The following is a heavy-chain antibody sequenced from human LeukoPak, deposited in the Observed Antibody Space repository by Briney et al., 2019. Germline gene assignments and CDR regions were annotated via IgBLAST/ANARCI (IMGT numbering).Heavy chain of an antibody. V-gene: IGHV3-74*01. Sequence: GGSLRLSCAASGFTFSNYWMHWVRQAPGKGLVWVSRINSDGSSTSYADSVKGRFTISRDNSKNTLYLQMNSLRAEDTAVYYCARFKDGYNRFDSWGQGTLVTVSS. D-gene: IGHD5-24*01. CDR3: ARFKDGYNRFDS. CDR1: GFTFSNYW. CDR2: INSDGSST. J-gene: IGHJ4*02.